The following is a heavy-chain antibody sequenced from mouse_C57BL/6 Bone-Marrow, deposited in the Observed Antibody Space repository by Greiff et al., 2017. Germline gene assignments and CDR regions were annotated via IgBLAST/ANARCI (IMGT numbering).Heavy chain of an antibody. D-gene: IGHD1-1*01. CDR1: GYTFTSYG. CDR3: APDYYGSSYDYWYVDV. V-gene: IGHV1-81*01. J-gene: IGHJ1*03. Sequence: VQLQQSGAELARPGASVKLSCKASGYTFTSYGISWVKQRTGQGLEWIGEIYPRSGNTYYNEKFKGKATLTADKSSSTAYMELRSLTSEDSAVYFCAPDYYGSSYDYWYVDVWGTGTTVTVSS. CDR2: IYPRSGNT.